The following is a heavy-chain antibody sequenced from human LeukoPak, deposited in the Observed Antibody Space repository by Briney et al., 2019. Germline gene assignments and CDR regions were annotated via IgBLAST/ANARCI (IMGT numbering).Heavy chain of an antibody. D-gene: IGHD1-1*01. CDR1: GFTFDDYA. Sequence: PGRSLRLSCAASGFTFDDYAMHWVRQAPGKGLEWVSGISWNSGSIGYADSVKGRFTISRDNAKNSLYLQMNSLRAEDTALYYCVKGGLESYYYYMDVWGKGTTVTVSS. CDR2: ISWNSGSI. J-gene: IGHJ6*03. V-gene: IGHV3-9*01. CDR3: VKGGLESYYYYMDV.